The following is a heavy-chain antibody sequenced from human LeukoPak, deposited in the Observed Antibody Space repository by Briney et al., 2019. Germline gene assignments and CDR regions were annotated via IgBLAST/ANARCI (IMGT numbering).Heavy chain of an antibody. CDR2: ISGSGGST. V-gene: IGHV3-23*01. Sequence: GGSLRLSCAASGFTFSSYAMSWVRQAPGKGLEWVSDISGSGGSTYYADSVKGRFTISRDNSKNTLYLQMNSLRAEDTAVYYCAKAVGRYCSGGSCYMDWWGQGTLVTVSS. CDR1: GFTFSSYA. CDR3: AKAVGRYCSGGSCYMDW. D-gene: IGHD2-15*01. J-gene: IGHJ4*02.